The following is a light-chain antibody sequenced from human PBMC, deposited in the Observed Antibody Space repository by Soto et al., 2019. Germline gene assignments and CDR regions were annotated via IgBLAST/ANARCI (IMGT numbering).Light chain of an antibody. CDR2: LAS. CDR1: QSLLHSNGKNY. CDR3: MQALQTRLT. Sequence: DIVMTQSPLSLSVTPGEPASISCRSSQSLLHSNGKNYLDWYLQKPGQSPQLLISLASNRASGVPDRFSGSGSGTDFTLQISRVEAEDVGVYYCMQALQTRLTFGGGTKVEIK. V-gene: IGKV2-28*01. J-gene: IGKJ4*01.